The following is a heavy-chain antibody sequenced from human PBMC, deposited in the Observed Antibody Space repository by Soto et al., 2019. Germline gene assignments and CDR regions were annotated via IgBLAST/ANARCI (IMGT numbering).Heavy chain of an antibody. Sequence: GGSLRLSCAASGFTFSSYGMHWLRQAPGKGLEWVSAIGTAGDTYYPGSVKGRFTISRENAKNSLYLQMNSLTAEDTAVYYCARVYGYSGYDFLSYYGMDVWGQGTTVTVSS. D-gene: IGHD5-12*01. CDR2: IGTAGDT. CDR1: GFTFSSYG. CDR3: ARVYGYSGYDFLSYYGMDV. J-gene: IGHJ6*02. V-gene: IGHV3-13*01.